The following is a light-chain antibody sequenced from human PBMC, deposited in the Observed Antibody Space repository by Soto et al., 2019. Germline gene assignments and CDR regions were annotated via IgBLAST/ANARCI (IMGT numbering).Light chain of an antibody. CDR2: KAS. CDR3: QQSYSTLTWT. Sequence: DIQMTHSPSTLSASVGDRVTITCRASQSISSWLAWYQQKPGKAPKLLIYKASSLESGVPSRFSGSGSGTEFTLTISSLQPDDFATYYCQQSYSTLTWTFGQGTKVDI. J-gene: IGKJ1*01. CDR1: QSISSW. V-gene: IGKV1-5*03.